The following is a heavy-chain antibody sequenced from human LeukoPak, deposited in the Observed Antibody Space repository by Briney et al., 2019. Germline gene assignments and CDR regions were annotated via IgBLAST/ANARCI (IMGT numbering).Heavy chain of an antibody. J-gene: IGHJ2*01. CDR3: ARRIYGGRILRGWYFDL. CDR1: GGSISSSNW. V-gene: IGHV4-4*02. CDR2: IYHSGST. D-gene: IGHD4-23*01. Sequence: PSGTLSLTCAVSGGSISSSNWWSWVRQPPGKGLEWIGEIYHSGSTNYNPSLKSRVTISVDKSKNQFSLKLSSVTAADTAVYYCARRIYGGRILRGWYFDLWGRGTLVTVSS.